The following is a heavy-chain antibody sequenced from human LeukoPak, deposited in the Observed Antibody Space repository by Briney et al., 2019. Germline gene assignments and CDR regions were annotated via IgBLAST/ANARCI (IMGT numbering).Heavy chain of an antibody. Sequence: PSETLSLTCAVSDYSLTYGYFWAWIRQPPGKGLEWIGSISHSGSPHYSPTLESRVTISRDTSENKFSLKMTSVTAADTAVYFCARVVRPQGDFDSWGQGTLVIISS. V-gene: IGHV4-38-2*01. CDR2: ISHSGSP. D-gene: IGHD2-15*01. CDR1: DYSLTYGYF. CDR3: ARVVRPQGDFDS. J-gene: IGHJ4*02.